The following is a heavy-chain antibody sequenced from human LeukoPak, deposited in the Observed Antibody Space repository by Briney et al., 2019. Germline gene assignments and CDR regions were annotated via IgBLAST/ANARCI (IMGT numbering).Heavy chain of an antibody. Sequence: GGSLRLSCAASGFTFSSYSMNWVRQAPGKGLEWVSSISSSSSYIYYADSVKGRFTISRDNAKNSLYLQMNSLRAEDTAVYYCARVSGDKYDFWSGYYIYYGMDVWGQGTTVTVSS. CDR2: ISSSSSYI. V-gene: IGHV3-21*01. J-gene: IGHJ6*02. CDR1: GFTFSSYS. D-gene: IGHD3-3*01. CDR3: ARVSGDKYDFWSGYYIYYGMDV.